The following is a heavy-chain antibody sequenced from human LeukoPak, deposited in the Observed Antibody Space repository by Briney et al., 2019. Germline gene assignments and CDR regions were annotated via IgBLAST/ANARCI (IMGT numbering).Heavy chain of an antibody. CDR1: GGSISSSSYY. J-gene: IGHJ4*02. V-gene: IGHV4-39*01. Sequence: SETLSLTCTVSGGSISSSSYYWGWIRQPPGKGLEWLGSIYYSGSTYYNPSLRSRVTISVDMSKNQFSLKLRSVTAADTAVYYCARNYYQYSSSTAYGYWGQGTLVTVSS. CDR3: ARNYYQYSSSTAYGY. D-gene: IGHD6-6*01. CDR2: IYYSGST.